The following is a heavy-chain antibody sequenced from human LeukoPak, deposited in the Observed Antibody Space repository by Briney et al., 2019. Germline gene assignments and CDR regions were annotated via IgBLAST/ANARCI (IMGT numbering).Heavy chain of an antibody. CDR2: ISSSGGAT. V-gene: IGHV3-23*01. CDR3: AKDSSPRAADELDY. Sequence: PGGSLRLSCEVSGFTFSHYAMTWVRQAPGKGLDWVSNISSSGGATYYADSVKGRFTISRDDSKNTLYLQMNSLKAEDTAVYYCAKDSSPRAADELDYWGQGTLVTVSS. CDR1: GFTFSHYA. D-gene: IGHD6-13*01. J-gene: IGHJ4*02.